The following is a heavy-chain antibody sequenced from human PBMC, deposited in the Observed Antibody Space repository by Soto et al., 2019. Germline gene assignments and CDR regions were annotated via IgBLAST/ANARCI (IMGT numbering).Heavy chain of an antibody. D-gene: IGHD5-12*01. J-gene: IGHJ3*01. CDR2: IKSGGSTV. CDR1: GFAFNTYE. CDR3: VKEKSVIYSGYDAFDV. V-gene: IGHV3-48*03. Sequence: EVQLVESGGGLVQPGGSLRLSCTASGFAFNTYEMDWVRQAPGKGLEWVANIKSGGSTVFYTASVEGRFTISRDDVKNRLYLEMNSLRDEDTAVYYCVKEKSVIYSGYDAFDVWGQGTMVTVSS.